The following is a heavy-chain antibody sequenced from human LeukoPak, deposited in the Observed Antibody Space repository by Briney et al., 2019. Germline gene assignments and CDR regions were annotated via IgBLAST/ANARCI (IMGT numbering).Heavy chain of an antibody. V-gene: IGHV4-34*01. Sequence: SETLSLTCAVYGGSFSGYYWSWIRQPPGKGLEWIGEINHSESTNYNPSLKSRVTISVDTSKNQFSLKLSSVTAADTAVYYCARKGRQLWLSFDYWGQGTLVTVSS. CDR2: INHSEST. CDR1: GGSFSGYY. D-gene: IGHD5-18*01. CDR3: ARKGRQLWLSFDY. J-gene: IGHJ4*02.